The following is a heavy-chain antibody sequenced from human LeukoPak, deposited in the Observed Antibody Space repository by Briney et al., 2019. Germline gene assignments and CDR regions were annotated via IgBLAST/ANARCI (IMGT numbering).Heavy chain of an antibody. CDR1: GGTFGSYA. D-gene: IGHD3-10*01. J-gene: IGHJ5*02. CDR3: ARVPCYYDSGSPLWA. Sequence: SVKVSCKASGGTFGSYAISWVRQAPGQGLEWMGGIIPIFGTANYAQKFQGRVTITADESTSTAYMELSSLRSEDTAVYYCARVPCYYDSGSPLWAWGQGTLVTVSS. V-gene: IGHV1-69*13. CDR2: IIPIFGTA.